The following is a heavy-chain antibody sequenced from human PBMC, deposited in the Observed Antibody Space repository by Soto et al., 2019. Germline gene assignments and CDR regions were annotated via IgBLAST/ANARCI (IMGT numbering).Heavy chain of an antibody. J-gene: IGHJ4*02. CDR2: INYNSGSV. V-gene: IGHV3-9*01. CDR1: GFTFDVYA. D-gene: IGHD1-26*01. CDR3: ARGRGSFHLDF. Sequence: EVQLVESGGGWVQPGRSLRLTCAASGFTFDVYAMHWVRQAPGKGLEWVSGINYNSGSVGYADSVKGRFTISRDNAKNSLHLQMNSLRAEDTAVYYCARGRGSFHLDFWGQGTLVTVSS.